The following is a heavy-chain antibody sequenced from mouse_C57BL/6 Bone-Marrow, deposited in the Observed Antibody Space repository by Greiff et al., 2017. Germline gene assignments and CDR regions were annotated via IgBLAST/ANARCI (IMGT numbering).Heavy chain of an antibody. CDR1: GYTFTSYW. V-gene: IGHV1-69*01. D-gene: IGHD1-1*01. CDR3: ARGVTTVESWFAY. CDR2: IDTSDSYT. Sequence: QVQLQQPGAELVMPGASVKLSCKASGYTFTSYWMHWVKQRPGQGLEWIGEIDTSDSYTNYNQKFKGKSTLTVDKSSSTAYMQLSSLTSEDSAVYYCARGVTTVESWFAYWGQGTLVTVSA. J-gene: IGHJ3*01.